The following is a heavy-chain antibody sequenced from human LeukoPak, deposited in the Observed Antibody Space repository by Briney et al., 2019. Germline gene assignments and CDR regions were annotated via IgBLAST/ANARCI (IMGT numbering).Heavy chain of an antibody. D-gene: IGHD1-26*01. J-gene: IGHJ4*02. V-gene: IGHV7-4-1*01. CDR3: ARDREWELHAAFAY. Sequence: ASVKVSCKASGYTFTSYAMNWVRQAPGQGLEWMGWINTNTGNPTYAQGFTGRFVFSLDTSVSTAYLQIGSLKAEDTAVYYCARDREWELHAAFAYWGQGTLVTVSS. CDR1: GYTFTSYA. CDR2: INTNTGNP.